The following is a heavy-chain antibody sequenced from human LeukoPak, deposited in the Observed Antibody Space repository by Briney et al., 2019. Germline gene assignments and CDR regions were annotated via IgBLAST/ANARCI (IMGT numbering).Heavy chain of an antibody. V-gene: IGHV3-30*02. CDR2: VRYDGSNK. Sequence: GGSLRLSCAASGFTFSSYGMYWVRQAPGKGLEWVAFVRYDGSNKYYADSVKGRFTISRDNAKNTLYLQMNSLRAEDTAVYYCARGGDIHLWINYYYYMDVWGKGTTVTVSS. CDR3: ARGGDIHLWINYYYYMDV. J-gene: IGHJ6*03. CDR1: GFTFSSYG. D-gene: IGHD5-18*01.